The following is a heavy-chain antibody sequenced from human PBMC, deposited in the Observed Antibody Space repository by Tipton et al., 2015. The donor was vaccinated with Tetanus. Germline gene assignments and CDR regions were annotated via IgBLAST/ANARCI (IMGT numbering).Heavy chain of an antibody. CDR1: GGSFSGYY. CDR3: ARGLGHGYSSSSHNWFDP. V-gene: IGHV4-59*12. CDR2: IYYSGST. J-gene: IGHJ5*02. D-gene: IGHD6-6*01. Sequence: TLSLTCAVYGGSFSGYYWSWIRQPPGKGLEWIGYIYYSGSTNYNPSLKSRVTISVDTSKNQFSLKLSSVTAADTALYYCARGLGHGYSSSSHNWFDPWGQGTLVTVSS.